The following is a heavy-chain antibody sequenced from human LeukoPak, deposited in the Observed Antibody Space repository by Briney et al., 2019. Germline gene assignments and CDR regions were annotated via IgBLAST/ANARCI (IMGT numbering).Heavy chain of an antibody. CDR2: IYYSGST. CDR3: ARSRGYFDY. CDR1: GGSLSRYY. V-gene: IGHV4-59*07. Sequence: SDTLSLTCTVSGGSLSRYYWLWILQPPAKGLEWIGYIYYSGSTNYNPSLKSRVTISVDTSKNQFSLKLSSVTAADTALYYCARSRGYFDYWGQGTLVTVSS. D-gene: IGHD6-13*01. J-gene: IGHJ4*02.